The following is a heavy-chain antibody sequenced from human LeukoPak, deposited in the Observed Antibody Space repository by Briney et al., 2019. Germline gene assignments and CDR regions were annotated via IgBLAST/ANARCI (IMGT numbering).Heavy chain of an antibody. V-gene: IGHV4-59*01. CDR2: IYYSGST. Sequence: PSETLSLTCTVSGGSISSYYWSWIRQPPGKGLEWIGYIYYSGSTNYNPSLKSRVTISVDTSKNQFSLKLSSVTAADTAVYYCARDYCSSTSCYVGIDPWGQGTLVTVSS. CDR3: ARDYCSSTSCYVGIDP. J-gene: IGHJ5*02. CDR1: GGSISSYY. D-gene: IGHD2-2*01.